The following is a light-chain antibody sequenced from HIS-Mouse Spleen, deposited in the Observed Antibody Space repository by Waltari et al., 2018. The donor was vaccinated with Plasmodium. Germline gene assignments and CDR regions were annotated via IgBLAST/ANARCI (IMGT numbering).Light chain of an antibody. CDR1: QSVRRN. V-gene: IGKV3-15*01. CDR2: GSS. CDR3: QQYNNWSFT. J-gene: IGKJ3*01. Sequence: EIVMTQSPATLSVSPGERAPLACRARQSVRRNLAWYQQKPGQAPRLLIYGSSTRATGIPARFSGSGSGTEFTLTISSLQSEDFAVYYCQQYNNWSFTFGPGTKVDIK.